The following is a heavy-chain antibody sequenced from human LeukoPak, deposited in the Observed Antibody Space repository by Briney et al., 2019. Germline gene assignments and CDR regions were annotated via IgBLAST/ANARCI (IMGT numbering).Heavy chain of an antibody. CDR1: GGSFSGYY. J-gene: IGHJ4*02. Sequence: SETLSLTCAVYGGSFSGYYWSWIRQPPGKGLEWIGEINHSGSTNYNPSLKSRVTISVDTSKNQFSLKLSSVTAADTAVYYCARKGYSSGYDYWGQGTLVTASS. V-gene: IGHV4-34*01. CDR2: INHSGST. D-gene: IGHD6-19*01. CDR3: ARKGYSSGYDY.